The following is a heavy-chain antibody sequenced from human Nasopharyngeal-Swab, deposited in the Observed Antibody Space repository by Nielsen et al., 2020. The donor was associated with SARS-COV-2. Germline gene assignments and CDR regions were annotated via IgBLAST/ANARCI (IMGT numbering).Heavy chain of an antibody. J-gene: IGHJ5*02. CDR3: AREELGGDYNWFDP. CDR1: GGSFSGFY. V-gene: IGHV4-34*10. CDR2: INRSERT. D-gene: IGHD4-17*01. Sequence: SETLSLTCAVYGGSFSGFYWNWIRQPPGRGLEWIGEINRSERTNYNPSLKSRITLSVDTSNKQVSLKLSSVTATDTALYYCAREELGGDYNWFDPWGQGTLVTVSS.